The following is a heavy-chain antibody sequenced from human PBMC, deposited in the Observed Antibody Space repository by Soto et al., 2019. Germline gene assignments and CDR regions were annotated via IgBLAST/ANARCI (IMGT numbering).Heavy chain of an antibody. V-gene: IGHV3-30*18. J-gene: IGHJ5*02. CDR3: AKEGSQTISGSYLSS. CDR1: GFIFSDYA. CDR2: ILFDGNKK. D-gene: IGHD1-26*01. Sequence: QVQLVESGGGVVRPGRSLRLSCSASGFIFSDYAMHWVRQAPGKGMEWVAVILFDGNKKYYADSVKGRFTISRDNSKNTLDQQMNSLRAEDTAVYYCAKEGSQTISGSYLSSWGQGSLVTVSS.